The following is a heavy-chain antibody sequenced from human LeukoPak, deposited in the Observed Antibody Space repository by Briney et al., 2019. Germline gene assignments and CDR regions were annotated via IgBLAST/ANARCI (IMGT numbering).Heavy chain of an antibody. CDR2: ISSSSSYI. CDR1: GYSISSGYY. D-gene: IGHD3-10*01. CDR3: ARKYGSGSYYYMDV. Sequence: ETLSLTCTVSGYSISSGYYWGWVRQAPGKGLEWVSSISSSSSYIYYADSVKGRFTISRDNAKNSLYLQMNSLRAEDTAVYYCARKYGSGSYYYMDVWGKGTTITVSS. V-gene: IGHV3-21*01. J-gene: IGHJ6*03.